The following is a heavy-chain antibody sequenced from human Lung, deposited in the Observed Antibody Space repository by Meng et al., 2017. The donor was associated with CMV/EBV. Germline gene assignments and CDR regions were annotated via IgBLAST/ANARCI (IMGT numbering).Heavy chain of an antibody. CDR2: IWNDGSIK. V-gene: IGHV3-33*06. J-gene: IGHJ6*02. CDR3: AKAQFGRYFDGRDGMDV. CDR1: GFTFSSYG. Sequence: SCAASGFTFSSYGMHWVRQAPGKGLEWVAVIWNDGSIKYYADSAKGRFTISRDNSKNTLYLQMYSLRADDTAVYHCAKAQFGRYFDGRDGMDVWGQGXTVTVSS. D-gene: IGHD3-9*01.